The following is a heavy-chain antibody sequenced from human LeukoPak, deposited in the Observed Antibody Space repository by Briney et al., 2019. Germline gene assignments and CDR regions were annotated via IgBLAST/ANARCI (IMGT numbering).Heavy chain of an antibody. V-gene: IGHV4-59*01. CDR1: GGSISSYY. Sequence: PSETLSLTCTVSGGSISSYYWSWIRQPAGKGLEWIGYIYYSGSTNYNPSLKSRVTISVDTSKNQFSLKLSSVTAADTAVYYCARDTDYYYMDVWGKGTTVTVSS. CDR2: IYYSGST. D-gene: IGHD4-17*01. J-gene: IGHJ6*03. CDR3: ARDTDYYYMDV.